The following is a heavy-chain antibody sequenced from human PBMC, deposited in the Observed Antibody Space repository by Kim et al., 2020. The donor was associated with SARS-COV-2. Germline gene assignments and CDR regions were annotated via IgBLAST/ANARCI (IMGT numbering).Heavy chain of an antibody. D-gene: IGHD6-25*01. Sequence: GGSLRLSCVASGFSFSTSWMNWVRRPPGKGLEWVANINQDGRERKYLDSVKGRFTISRDNARNSLFLQMNSLPAADTAVYFCARDDSLNLAAAGKPFDYWGQRIQVTVSS. V-gene: IGHV3-7*01. CDR2: INQDGRER. CDR3: ARDDSLNLAAAGKPFDY. J-gene: IGHJ4*02. CDR1: GFSFSTSW.